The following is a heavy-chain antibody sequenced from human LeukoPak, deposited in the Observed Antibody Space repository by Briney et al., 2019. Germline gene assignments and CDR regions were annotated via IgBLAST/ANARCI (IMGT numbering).Heavy chain of an antibody. V-gene: IGHV4-31*03. D-gene: IGHD4-23*01. CDR2: IYYSGST. CDR3: ASYGGKDPPPPDY. J-gene: IGHJ4*02. Sequence: PSETLSLTCTVSGGSISSGGYYWSWIRQHPGKGLEWIGYIYYSGSTYYNPSLKSRVTISVDTSKNQFSLKLSSVTAADTAVYYCASYGGKDPPPPDYWGQGTLVTVSS. CDR1: GGSISSGGYY.